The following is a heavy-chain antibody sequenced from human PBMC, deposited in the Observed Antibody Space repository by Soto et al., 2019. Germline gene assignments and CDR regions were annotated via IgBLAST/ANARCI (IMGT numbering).Heavy chain of an antibody. CDR1: GYGFSTHW. J-gene: IGHJ6*02. CDR3: ATPRRFVMAV. Sequence: GEALKSSCKASGYGFSTHWIGWVRQMPGKGLEWMGIIFPSDSDTRYTPSFQGQVTISADKSINTAYLQWNSLKASDTAMYYCATPRRFVMAVPGQGTPVTVS. V-gene: IGHV5-51*01. CDR2: IFPSDSDT.